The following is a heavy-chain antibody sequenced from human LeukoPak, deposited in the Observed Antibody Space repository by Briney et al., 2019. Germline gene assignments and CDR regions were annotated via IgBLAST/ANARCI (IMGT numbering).Heavy chain of an antibody. V-gene: IGHV5-51*01. CDR1: GYSFTDYW. J-gene: IGHJ6*02. D-gene: IGHD2-15*01. Sequence: GESLKISCKGSGYSFTDYWIGWVRQMPGKGLECMGIIFPGDFELKYSPSFQGQVIISVDKSIDTAYLQWSSLQASDTAMYYCARHGLEGCRGGMCYRSFHYYGMDVWGQGTTVTVSS. CDR2: IFPGDFEL. CDR3: ARHGLEGCRGGMCYRSFHYYGMDV.